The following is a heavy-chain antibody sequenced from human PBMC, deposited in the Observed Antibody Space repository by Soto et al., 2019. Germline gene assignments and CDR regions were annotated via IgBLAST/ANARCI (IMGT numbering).Heavy chain of an antibody. J-gene: IGHJ6*03. CDR3: ARVSVRFYYMDV. CDR1: SGSISSSNW. D-gene: IGHD3-3*01. Sequence: QVQLQESGPGLVKPSGTLSLTCAVSSGSISSSNWWSWVRQAPGKGLEWIGDIYHSGSTNYNPSLKSRLTISVAKSNYQFSLKLSSMTAADTAVYYCARVSVRFYYMDVWGNGTTVTVSS. V-gene: IGHV4-4*02. CDR2: IYHSGST.